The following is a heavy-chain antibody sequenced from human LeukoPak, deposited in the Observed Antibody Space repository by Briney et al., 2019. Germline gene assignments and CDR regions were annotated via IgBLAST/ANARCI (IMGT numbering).Heavy chain of an antibody. J-gene: IGHJ4*02. CDR2: INPNSGDT. V-gene: IGHV1-2*02. CDR3: AGEYCSGGTCRQGFDY. CDR1: GYTFTGYY. D-gene: IGHD2-15*01. Sequence: ASVKLSCKASGYTFTGYYMHWVRQAPGQGLEYMGWINPNSGDTNHAQNFQGRVTLTRDTSISTACMELSSLRSDDSALYYCAGEYCSGGTCRQGFDYWGQGTLVTVSS.